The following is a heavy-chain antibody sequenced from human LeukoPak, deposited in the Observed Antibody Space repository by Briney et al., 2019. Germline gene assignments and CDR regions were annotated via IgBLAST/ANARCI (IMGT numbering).Heavy chain of an antibody. CDR2: ISSSSSYI. Sequence: GGSLRLSCAASGFTSSSYSMNWVRQAPGKGLEWVSSISSSSSYIYYADSVKGRFTISRDNAKNSLYLQMNSLRAEDTAVYYCARDQQYSSGCPDYWGQGTLVTVSS. D-gene: IGHD6-19*01. J-gene: IGHJ4*02. V-gene: IGHV3-21*01. CDR3: ARDQQYSSGCPDY. CDR1: GFTSSSYS.